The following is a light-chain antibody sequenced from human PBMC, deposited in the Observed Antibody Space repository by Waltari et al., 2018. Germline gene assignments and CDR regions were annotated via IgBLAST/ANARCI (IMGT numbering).Light chain of an antibody. V-gene: IGKV1-5*03. CDR2: RAS. J-gene: IGKJ2*01. Sequence: DIQMTQSPSTLSASVGDKVTITCRAKESISIWLAWYQHKTGTAPKLLIYRASTLERGVPSRFSGAGSGTEFTLTTSSLQPDDFATYYCQQYDSESYTFGQGTKLEIK. CDR1: ESISIW. CDR3: QQYDSESYT.